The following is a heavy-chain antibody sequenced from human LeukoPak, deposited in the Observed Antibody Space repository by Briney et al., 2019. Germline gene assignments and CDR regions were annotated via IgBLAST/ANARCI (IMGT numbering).Heavy chain of an antibody. Sequence: GGSLRLSCAASGFTFSSYSMYWVRQAPGKGLEWVSSISSSSSYIYYADSVKGRFTISRDNAKNSLYLQMNSLRAEDTAVYYCARRRDIVVVPAAYNWFDPWGQGTLVTVSS. V-gene: IGHV3-21*01. CDR3: ARRRDIVVVPAAYNWFDP. CDR2: ISSSSSYI. D-gene: IGHD2-2*01. J-gene: IGHJ5*02. CDR1: GFTFSSYS.